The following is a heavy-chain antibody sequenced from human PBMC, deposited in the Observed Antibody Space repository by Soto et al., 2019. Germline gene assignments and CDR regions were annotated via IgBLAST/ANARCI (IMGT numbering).Heavy chain of an antibody. D-gene: IGHD3-22*01. CDR1: GYSISNGYY. J-gene: IGHJ5*02. V-gene: IGHV4-38-2*02. Sequence: PSETLSLTCTVSGYSISNGYYWGWIRQPPGKWLESIGNDYGSGRTYYNPSLKGSVAISVDTSKNQFSLRLSSVTATDTAVYYCVRDNDSSSYYDPWGQGTLVTVSS. CDR2: DYGSGRT. CDR3: VRDNDSSSYYDP.